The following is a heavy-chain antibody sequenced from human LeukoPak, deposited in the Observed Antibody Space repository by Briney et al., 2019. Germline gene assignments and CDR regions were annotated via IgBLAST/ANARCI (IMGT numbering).Heavy chain of an antibody. J-gene: IGHJ4*02. D-gene: IGHD6-19*01. V-gene: IGHV3-9*01. Sequence: GESLRLSCAASGFTFDDNAMHWVRQAPGKGLEWVSGISWNSGSIGYADSVKGRFTISRDNAKNSLYLQMNSLRAEDTALYYCAKDISSSGWTNYFDYWGQGTLVTVSS. CDR1: GFTFDDNA. CDR3: AKDISSSGWTNYFDY. CDR2: ISWNSGSI.